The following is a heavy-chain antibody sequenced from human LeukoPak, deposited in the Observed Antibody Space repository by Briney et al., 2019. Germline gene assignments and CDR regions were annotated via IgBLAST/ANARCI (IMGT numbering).Heavy chain of an antibody. CDR1: GYTFTGYY. J-gene: IGHJ4*02. D-gene: IGHD3-22*01. Sequence: ASVKVSCKASGYTFTGYYMHWVRQAPGQGLEWMGWINPNSGGTNYAQKFQGRVTMTRDTSISTAYMELSRLRSDDTAVYYCVRVSHSYDGSDYRPYFDSWGQGTLVTVSS. V-gene: IGHV1-2*02. CDR3: VRVSHSYDGSDYRPYFDS. CDR2: INPNSGGT.